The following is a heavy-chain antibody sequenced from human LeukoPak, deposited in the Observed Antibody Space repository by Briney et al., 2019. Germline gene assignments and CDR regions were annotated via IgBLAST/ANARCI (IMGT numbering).Heavy chain of an antibody. CDR2: IYTSGST. V-gene: IGHV4-4*07. CDR1: GGSISSYY. J-gene: IGHJ3*02. CDR3: ARVLPGIAAAGTNPFDI. Sequence: SETLSLTCTVSGGSISSYYWSWIRQPAGKGLECIGRIYTSGSTNYNPSLKSRVTMSVDTSKDQFSLKLSSVTAADTAVYYCARVLPGIAAAGTNPFDIWGQGTMVTVSS. D-gene: IGHD6-13*01.